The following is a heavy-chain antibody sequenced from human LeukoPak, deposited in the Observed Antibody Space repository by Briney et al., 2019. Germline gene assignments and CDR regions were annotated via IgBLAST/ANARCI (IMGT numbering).Heavy chain of an antibody. CDR1: GFTFSSYW. Sequence: GGSLRLSCAASGFTFSSYWMSWVRQAPGKGLEWVATIKRDGSEKYYVDSVKGRFTISRDNAKNSLYLQMNSLRAEDTAVYYCARGTAYPHCAFDIWGQGTVITVSS. CDR2: IKRDGSEK. J-gene: IGHJ3*02. V-gene: IGHV3-7*04. D-gene: IGHD1-1*01. CDR3: ARGTAYPHCAFDI.